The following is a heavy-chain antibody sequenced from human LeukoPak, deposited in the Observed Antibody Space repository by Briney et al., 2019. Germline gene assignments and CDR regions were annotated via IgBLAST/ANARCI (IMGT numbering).Heavy chain of an antibody. CDR2: IDTTATYT. D-gene: IGHD1-26*01. CDR1: GFTFSSYA. Sequence: GGSLRLSCAASGFTFSSYAMSWVRQAPGKGLEWVSAIDTTATYTYYVDSVKGRFTISRDNSKSTLYLQMNSLRVEDTAVYYCAKDGAAGGSHRATYFLDVWGKGTTVTVSS. V-gene: IGHV3-23*01. J-gene: IGHJ6*03. CDR3: AKDGAAGGSHRATYFLDV.